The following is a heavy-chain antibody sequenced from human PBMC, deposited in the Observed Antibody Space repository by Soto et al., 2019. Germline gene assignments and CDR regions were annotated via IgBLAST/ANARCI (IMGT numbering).Heavy chain of an antibody. D-gene: IGHD2-2*01. V-gene: IGHV4-59*01. Sequence: PSETLSLTCTVSGGSISSYNWSWLRQPPGRGLEWIGYIYYSGSTNYNPSLKSRVTISVDTSENQFSLKLSSVPAADTAVYNCERDNRARRYCSSTSCPKYYYYYSCMDVWGQGNTVTVS. CDR2: IYYSGST. CDR3: ERDNRARRYCSSTSCPKYYYYYSCMDV. J-gene: IGHJ6*02. CDR1: GGSISSYN.